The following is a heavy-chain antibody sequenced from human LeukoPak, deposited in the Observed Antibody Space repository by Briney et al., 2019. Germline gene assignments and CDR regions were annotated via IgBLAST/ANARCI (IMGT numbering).Heavy chain of an antibody. Sequence: SETLSLTCAVYGGSFSGYYWSWIRQPPGKGLEWIGEINHSGSTNYNPSLKSRVTISVDTSKNQFSLKLSSVTAADTAVYYCARDLGGGYCRGGSCYSGAGVYDYWGQGTLVTVSS. CDR2: INHSGST. V-gene: IGHV4-34*01. J-gene: IGHJ4*02. CDR1: GGSFSGYY. CDR3: ARDLGGGYCRGGSCYSGAGVYDY. D-gene: IGHD2-15*01.